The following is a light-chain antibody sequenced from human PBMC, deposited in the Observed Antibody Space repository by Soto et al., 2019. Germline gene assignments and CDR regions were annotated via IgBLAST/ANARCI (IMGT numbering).Light chain of an antibody. Sequence: EIVLTQSPGTLSLSPRERATLSCRASQSIFNNYLAWYQQKPGQAPRLLVYGASFRATGIPDRFSGSGSGTDFTLTLSRLEPEDFAVYYCQQYCGSPFTFGQGTRLEIK. V-gene: IGKV3-20*01. CDR3: QQYCGSPFT. CDR2: GAS. J-gene: IGKJ2*01. CDR1: QSIFNNY.